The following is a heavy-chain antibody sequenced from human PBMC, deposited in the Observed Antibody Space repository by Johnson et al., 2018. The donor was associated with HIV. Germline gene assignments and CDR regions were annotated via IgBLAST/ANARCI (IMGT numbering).Heavy chain of an antibody. D-gene: IGHD2-8*01. CDR1: GFTFDDYG. CDR2: INWNGGST. CDR3: ARGKYCTNGVCYTKGAFDI. V-gene: IGHV3-20*04. J-gene: IGHJ3*02. Sequence: VQLVESGGSVVRPGGSLRLSCAASGFTFDDYGMSWVRQGSGKGLEWVSGINWNGGSTGYADSVKGRFTISRDNAKNSLYLQMNSLRGEDTALYYCARGKYCTNGVCYTKGAFDIWGQGTMVTVSS.